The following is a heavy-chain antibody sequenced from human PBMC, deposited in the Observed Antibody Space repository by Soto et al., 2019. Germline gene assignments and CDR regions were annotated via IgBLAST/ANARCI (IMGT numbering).Heavy chain of an antibody. J-gene: IGHJ4*01. D-gene: IGHD3-22*01. CDR2: ISAYNGNT. Sequence: ASVKVSCKASGYTFTSYGISWVRQAPGQGLEWMGWISAYNGNTNYAQKLQGRVTMTTDTSTSTAYMELRSLRSDDTAVYYWARAANYYDSSGYPGYADYWGHGTLVTVSS. CDR1: GYTFTSYG. V-gene: IGHV1-18*01. CDR3: ARAANYYDSSGYPGYADY.